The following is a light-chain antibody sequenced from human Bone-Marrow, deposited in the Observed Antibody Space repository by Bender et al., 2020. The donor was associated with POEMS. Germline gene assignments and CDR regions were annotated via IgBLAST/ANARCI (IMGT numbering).Light chain of an antibody. Sequence: QSALTQPPSASASPGQSVTISCTGSSADVGAFDYVSWYQQYPGKAPKLIIYEVYRRPSGVPDRFSGSKSANTASLTVSGLQAEDEADYFCSSYTGSSTVVFGGGTKLTVL. CDR1: SADVGAFDY. CDR3: SSYTGSSTVV. J-gene: IGLJ2*01. V-gene: IGLV2-8*01. CDR2: EVY.